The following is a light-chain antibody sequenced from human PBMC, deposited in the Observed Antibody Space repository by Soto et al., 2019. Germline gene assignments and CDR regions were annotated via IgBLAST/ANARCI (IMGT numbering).Light chain of an antibody. V-gene: IGKV4-1*01. CDR1: QSVLYSSNNKNY. J-gene: IGKJ1*01. CDR3: QQYYTTPRT. CDR2: WAS. Sequence: DIVMTQSPDSLAVSLGERATINCKSSQSVLYSSNNKNYLAWYQHKPGQPPRLLIYWASTRESGVPDRFSGSGSGTDFTLTISSLQTEDVAVYYCQQYYTTPRTFGQGTKVEFK.